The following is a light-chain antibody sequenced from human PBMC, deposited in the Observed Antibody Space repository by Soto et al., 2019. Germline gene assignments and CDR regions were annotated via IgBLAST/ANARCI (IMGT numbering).Light chain of an antibody. CDR1: QGINSW. Sequence: DIQMTQSPSSVSASVGDRVTITCRASQGINSWLAWYQQKAGKDPKLLIYAASSLHRGFPSRFSGSGSGTDFSLTINGLQHEDFATCYCQHTYSFPYIFGQGTKLQIK. CDR3: QHTYSFPYI. J-gene: IGKJ2*01. CDR2: AAS. V-gene: IGKV1-12*01.